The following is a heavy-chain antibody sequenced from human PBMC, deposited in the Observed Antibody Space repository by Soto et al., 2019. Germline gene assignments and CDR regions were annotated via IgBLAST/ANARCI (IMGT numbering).Heavy chain of an antibody. D-gene: IGHD1-26*01. V-gene: IGHV3-30*03. CDR3: ARACGSYFGIPDS. CDR2: ISFDGSDK. Sequence: QVQLVESGGGVVQPGRSLRLSCAASGFTFSSYGMHWVRQAPGKGLEWVAVISFDGSDKYYTDSVQGRFAISRDNSKSALYLQMNSLRGDDTAVYYGARACGSYFGIPDSWGQGTLVTVSS. J-gene: IGHJ5*01. CDR1: GFTFSSYG.